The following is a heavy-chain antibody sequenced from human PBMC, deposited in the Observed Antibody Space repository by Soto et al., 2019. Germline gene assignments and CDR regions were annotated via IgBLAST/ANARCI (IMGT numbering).Heavy chain of an antibody. CDR3: ARGITGTVTYYYGLDV. J-gene: IGHJ6*02. Sequence: QVQLVQAGGEVKKPGSSMKVSCKASGGTFSSYAISWVRQAPGQGLEWMGGIIPIFGTADYAQKFHGRVTITADEYTSTAYMELSSLRSEDTAVYYCARGITGTVTYYYGLDVWGQGTTVTVSS. CDR2: IIPIFGTA. CDR1: GGTFSSYA. D-gene: IGHD1-20*01. V-gene: IGHV1-69*12.